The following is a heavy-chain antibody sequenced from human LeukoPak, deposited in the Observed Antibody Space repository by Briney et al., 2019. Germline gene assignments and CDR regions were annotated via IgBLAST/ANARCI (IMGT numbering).Heavy chain of an antibody. J-gene: IGHJ5*02. CDR2: IYYTGST. V-gene: IGHV4-59*01. D-gene: IGHD1-26*01. CDR3: ARGGNYWPQWWFDP. Sequence: SETLSLTCTVSGGSISTYYWSWIRQPPGKGLEWIGYIYYTGSTSYNPSLKSRVTMSLDTSKNQFSLQLNSVTPADPAVYYCARGGNYWPQWWFDPWGRGTLVRVSS. CDR1: GGSISTYY.